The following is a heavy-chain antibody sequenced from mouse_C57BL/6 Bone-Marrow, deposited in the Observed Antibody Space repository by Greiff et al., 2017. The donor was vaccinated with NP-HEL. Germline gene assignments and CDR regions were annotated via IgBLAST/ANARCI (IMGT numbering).Heavy chain of an antibody. J-gene: IGHJ3*01. CDR1: GYTFTSYW. D-gene: IGHD2-5*01. Sequence: VQLQQPGAELVKPGASVKMSCKASGYTFTSYWITWVKQRPGQGLEWIGDIYPGSGSTNYNEKFKSKATLTVDTSSSTAYMQLSSLTSEDSAVYYCAREGDYSNYSAYWGQGTLVTVSA. CDR3: AREGDYSNYSAY. V-gene: IGHV1-55*01. CDR2: IYPGSGST.